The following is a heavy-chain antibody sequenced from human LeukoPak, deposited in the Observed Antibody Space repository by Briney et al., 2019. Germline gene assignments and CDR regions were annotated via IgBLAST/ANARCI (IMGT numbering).Heavy chain of an antibody. CDR3: ARDFHYFFDY. J-gene: IGHJ4*02. CDR2: ILKDGSDA. Sequence: TGGSLRLSCTASAFTFNNFPMHWVRQAPGKGLEWVTLILKDGSDAFYADSVKGRFTISRDNSENTLFLQMNSPRAEDTAIYYCARDFHYFFDYCGQGTLVTVSS. D-gene: IGHD3-9*01. V-gene: IGHV3-30-3*01. CDR1: AFTFNNFP.